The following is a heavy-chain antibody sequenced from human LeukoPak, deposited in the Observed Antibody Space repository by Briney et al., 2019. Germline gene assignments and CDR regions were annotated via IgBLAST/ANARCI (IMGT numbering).Heavy chain of an antibody. CDR2: FDPEDGET. V-gene: IGHV1-24*01. D-gene: IGHD2-21*02. J-gene: IGHJ6*02. Sequence: ASVKVSCKVSGYTLTELSMHWVRQAPGKGLEWMGGFDPEDGETIYAQKFQGRVTMTEDTSTDTAYMELSSLRSEDTAVYYCATGRAYCGGDCYIPGVWGQGTTVTVSS. CDR3: ATGRAYCGGDCYIPGV. CDR1: GYTLTELS.